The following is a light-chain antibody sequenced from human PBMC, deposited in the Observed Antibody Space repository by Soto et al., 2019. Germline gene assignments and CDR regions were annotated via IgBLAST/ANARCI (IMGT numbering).Light chain of an antibody. CDR3: QQYGSSPTT. J-gene: IGKJ1*01. V-gene: IGKV3-20*01. CDR2: GAS. Sequence: EIVLTQSPGILSLSPGERATLSCRASQSVSSSYLAWYQQKPGQAPRLLIYGASSRDTGIPDRFSGSGSGTDFTLTISRLEPEDFAVYYCQQYGSSPTTVGQGTKVEIK. CDR1: QSVSSSY.